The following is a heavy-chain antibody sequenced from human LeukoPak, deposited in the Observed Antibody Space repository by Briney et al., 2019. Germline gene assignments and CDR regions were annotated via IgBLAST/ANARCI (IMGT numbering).Heavy chain of an antibody. V-gene: IGHV3-30*18. D-gene: IGHD5-12*01. CDR1: GFTFSSYG. CDR2: ISYDGSNK. Sequence: GGSLRLSCVASGFTFSSYGMHWVRQAPGKGLEWVAVISYDGSNKHYADSVKGRFTISRDNSKSTLYLQMNSLRTEDTAVYYCAKDWGYSGYWFDYWGQGTLVTVSS. CDR3: AKDWGYSGYWFDY. J-gene: IGHJ4*02.